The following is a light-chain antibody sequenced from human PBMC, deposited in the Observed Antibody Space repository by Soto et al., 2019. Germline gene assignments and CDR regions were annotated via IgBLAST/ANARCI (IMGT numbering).Light chain of an antibody. J-gene: IGLJ2*01. Sequence: QSALTQPASVSGSPGQSITISCTGTSSDVGGYNYVSWYHQHPGKAPRLMIYDVTHRPSGVSNRFSGSKSGSTASLPISGLQAEAAADYYCCSYTSSSPLVFGGGTKLPVL. CDR2: DVT. CDR3: CSYTSSSPLV. V-gene: IGLV2-14*03. CDR1: SSDVGGYNY.